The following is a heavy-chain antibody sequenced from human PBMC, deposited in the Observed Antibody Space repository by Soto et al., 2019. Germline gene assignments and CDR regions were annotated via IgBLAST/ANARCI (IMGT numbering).Heavy chain of an antibody. CDR2: ISDSGDSA. J-gene: IGHJ3*01. V-gene: IGHV3-23*01. D-gene: IGHD2-15*01. CDR1: GFTLSIYG. Sequence: PGGSLRLSCAASGFTLSIYGMSWVRQVPGKGLEWVSTISDSGDSAYYADSVKGRFTISRDNSKNTLYLQMNSLRAEDTAVYYCARPYGGKIGDAPDLWGQGTMVTVSS. CDR3: ARPYGGKIGDAPDL.